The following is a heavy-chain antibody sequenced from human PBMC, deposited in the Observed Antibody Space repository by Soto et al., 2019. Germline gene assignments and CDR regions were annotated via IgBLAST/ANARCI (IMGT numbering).Heavy chain of an antibody. J-gene: IGHJ4*02. D-gene: IGHD3-10*01. V-gene: IGHV4-31*03. Sequence: QVQLQESGPGLVKPSQTLSLTCTVSGGSISSAAYYWIWIRQHPGKGLEWIGYIYYSERTYYNPSLKSRVTISGDTSEKQFAMKLSSVTAAATAVYYCARGIWFGELLGFHHYWGQGTLVTVSS. CDR2: IYYSERT. CDR3: ARGIWFGELLGFHHY. CDR1: GGSISSAAYY.